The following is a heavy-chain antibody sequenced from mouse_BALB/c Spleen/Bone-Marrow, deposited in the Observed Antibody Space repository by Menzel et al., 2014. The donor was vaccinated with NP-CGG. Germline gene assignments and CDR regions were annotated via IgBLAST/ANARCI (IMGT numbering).Heavy chain of an antibody. V-gene: IGHV14-3*02. J-gene: IGHJ3*01. Sequence: VQLQQPGAELVKSGASVKLSCTASGFNIKDTYMHWVKQRPEQGLEWIVGIDPANGNTKYDPKFQGKATITADTSSNTAYLQLSSLTSEDTAVYYCAYYRYDEGGFAFWGQGTLVTVST. CDR2: IDPANGNT. CDR3: AYYRYDEGGFAF. CDR1: GFNIKDTY. D-gene: IGHD2-14*01.